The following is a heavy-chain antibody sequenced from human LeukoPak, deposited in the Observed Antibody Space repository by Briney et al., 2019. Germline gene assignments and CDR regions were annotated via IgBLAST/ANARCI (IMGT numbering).Heavy chain of an antibody. D-gene: IGHD3-10*01. J-gene: IGHJ3*02. Sequence: GGSLRLSCAASGFTFSSYAMSWVRQAPGKGLEWVSAISGSGGSTYYADSVKGRFTISRDNSKNTLYPQMNSLRAEDTGVYYCATNVDVLLWFGESVDAFDIWGQGTMVTVSS. V-gene: IGHV3-23*01. CDR2: ISGSGGST. CDR1: GFTFSSYA. CDR3: ATNVDVLLWFGESVDAFDI.